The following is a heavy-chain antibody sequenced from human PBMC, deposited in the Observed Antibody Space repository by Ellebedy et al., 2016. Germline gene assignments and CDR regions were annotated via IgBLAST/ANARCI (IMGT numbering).Heavy chain of an antibody. J-gene: IGHJ4*02. CDR2: ISVSGDYI. D-gene: IGHD3-10*01. V-gene: IGHV3-11*01. CDR1: GFTFSDYH. Sequence: GGSLRLSCEASGFTFSDYHMSWIRQAPGKGLEWISYISVSGDYIYYADSVRGRFTISRDNSKNSLNLQMNSLTAADTAVYYCARDPPGEGSGSKYYFDSWGQGTLVTVSS. CDR3: ARDPPGEGSGSKYYFDS.